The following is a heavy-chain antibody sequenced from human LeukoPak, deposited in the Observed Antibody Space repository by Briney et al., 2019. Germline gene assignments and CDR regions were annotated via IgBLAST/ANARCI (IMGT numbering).Heavy chain of an antibody. CDR3: WGALYYYDSSGFYYFDY. Sequence: PGGSLRLSCAASGFTFSSYSMHWVRQAPGKGLEWVSSISSSSSYIYYADSVKGRFTISRDNAKNSLYLQMNSLRAEDTAVYYCWGALYYYDSSGFYYFDYWGQGTLVTVSS. CDR2: ISSSSSYI. D-gene: IGHD3-22*01. V-gene: IGHV3-21*01. J-gene: IGHJ4*02. CDR1: GFTFSSYS.